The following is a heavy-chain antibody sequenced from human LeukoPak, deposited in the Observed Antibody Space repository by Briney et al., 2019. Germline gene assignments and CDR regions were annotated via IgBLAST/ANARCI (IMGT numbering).Heavy chain of an antibody. V-gene: IGHV3-20*04. J-gene: IGHJ4*02. CDR3: ARTLYNWNDVGLFDY. CDR2: INWNGGST. D-gene: IGHD1-1*01. CDR1: GFTSDDYG. Sequence: PGGSLRLSCAASGFTSDDYGMSWVRQAPGKGLEWVSGINWNGGSTGYADSVKGRFTISRDNAKNSLYLQMNSLRAEDTALYYCARTLYNWNDVGLFDYWGQGTLVTVSS.